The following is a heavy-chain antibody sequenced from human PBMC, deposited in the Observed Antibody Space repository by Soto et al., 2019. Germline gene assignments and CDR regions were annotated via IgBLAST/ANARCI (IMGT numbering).Heavy chain of an antibody. CDR3: ARAGQYDDASGYAD. CDR2: ISVYNGNT. Sequence: QVKLVQSGPEVKKPGASIKVSCKASGYSFATSGMTWVRQAPGQGLEWMGWISVYNGNTKYDQKLQDRVTMTTDTSTNTAFLEVRNLRSDDTAVYYCARAGQYDDASGYADWGQGTLVTVS. CDR1: GYSFATSG. J-gene: IGHJ4*02. D-gene: IGHD3-22*01. V-gene: IGHV1-18*01.